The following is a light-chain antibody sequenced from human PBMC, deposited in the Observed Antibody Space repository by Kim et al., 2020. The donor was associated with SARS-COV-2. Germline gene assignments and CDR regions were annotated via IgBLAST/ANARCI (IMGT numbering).Light chain of an antibody. CDR1: QYIDNW. V-gene: IGKV1-5*03. CDR3: QHLT. J-gene: IGKJ4*01. Sequence: PSPLSASVGDRVTMTCRASQYIDNWLAWYQQKPGQAPKLLIYKASGLESGVPSRFSGSGSGIEFTLTISSLQPDDAATYYCQHLTFGGGTKVDIK. CDR2: KAS.